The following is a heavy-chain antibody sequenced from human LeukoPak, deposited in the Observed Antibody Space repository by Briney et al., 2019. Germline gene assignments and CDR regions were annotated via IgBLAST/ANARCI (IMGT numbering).Heavy chain of an antibody. CDR3: ARSSGYFQWHIPKFDY. CDR1: GGTFSSYA. J-gene: IGHJ4*02. CDR2: IIPIFGTA. Sequence: VASVKVSCKASGGTFSSYAISWVRQAPGQGLEWMGGIIPIFGTANYAQKFQGRVTITADESTSTAYMELSSLRSEDTAVYYCARSSGYFQWHIPKFDYWGQGTLVTVSS. D-gene: IGHD3-22*01. V-gene: IGHV1-69*13.